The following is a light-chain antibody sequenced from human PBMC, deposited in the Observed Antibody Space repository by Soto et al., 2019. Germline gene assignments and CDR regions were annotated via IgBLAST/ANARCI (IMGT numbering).Light chain of an antibody. CDR2: DAS. Sequence: EILFTQSPATPSFSPREKAHLSCTASQSVNSYVAWYQQKPGQAPRLLIYDASNRATGIPARFSGSGSGTDFTLTISGLEPEDFVVYYCQQRSSSTTFGQGTRLEIK. CDR3: QQRSSSTT. J-gene: IGKJ5*01. V-gene: IGKV3-11*01. CDR1: QSVNSY.